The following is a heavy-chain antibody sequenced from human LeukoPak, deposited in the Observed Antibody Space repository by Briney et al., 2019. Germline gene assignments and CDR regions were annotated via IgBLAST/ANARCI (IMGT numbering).Heavy chain of an antibody. V-gene: IGHV4-39*07. CDR1: GGSISSSSYY. CDR2: IYYSGST. Sequence: PSETLSLTCTVSGGSISSSSYYWGWIRQPPGKGLEWIGSIYYSGSTNCNPSLKSRVTISIDTSKNQFSLKLISVTAADTAVYYCASSHMLQYCSRSTCGRDFDYWGQGTLVTVSS. CDR3: ASSHMLQYCSRSTCGRDFDY. D-gene: IGHD2-2*01. J-gene: IGHJ4*02.